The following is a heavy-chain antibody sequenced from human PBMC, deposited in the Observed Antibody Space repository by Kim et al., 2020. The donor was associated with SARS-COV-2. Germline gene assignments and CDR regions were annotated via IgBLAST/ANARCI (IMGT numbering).Heavy chain of an antibody. D-gene: IGHD3-3*01. CDR1: GGSISNYF. V-gene: IGHV4-59*13. J-gene: IGHJ4*02. CDR2: INYSGST. CDR3: ARGGYDYWSGYYFDY. Sequence: SETLSLTCSVSGGSISNYFWNWIRQTPETGLEWIGYINYSGSTKYNPSLESRVALSIDTSKNQFSLKLKSVTAADTTVYFCARGGYDYWSGYYFDYWGQG.